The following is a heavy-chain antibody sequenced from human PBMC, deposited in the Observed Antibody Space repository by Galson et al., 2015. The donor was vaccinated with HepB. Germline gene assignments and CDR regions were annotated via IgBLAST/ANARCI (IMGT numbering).Heavy chain of an antibody. CDR1: GYTFNNYG. CDR2: ISGYNGNT. CDR3: ARVSQWLGFEF. D-gene: IGHD6-19*01. J-gene: IGHJ4*02. V-gene: IGHV1-18*04. Sequence: SVKVSCKASGYTFNNYGISWVRQAPGQGLEWMGWISGYNGNTNYAQKLQGRVTMTTDTSTSTAYMELRSLRSDDTAVYYCARVSQWLGFEFWGQGTLLTVSS.